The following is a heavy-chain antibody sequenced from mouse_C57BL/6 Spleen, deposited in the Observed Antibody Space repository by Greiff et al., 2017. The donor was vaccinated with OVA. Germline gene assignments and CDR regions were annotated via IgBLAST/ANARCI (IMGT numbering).Heavy chain of an antibody. CDR2: IDPSDSET. V-gene: IGHV1-52*01. D-gene: IGHD3-2*02. CDR1: GYTFTSYW. J-gene: IGHJ4*01. CDR3: ARRASGLRGMDY. Sequence: VQLQQSGAELVRPGSSVKLSCKASGYTFTSYWMHWVKQRPIQGLEWIGNIDPSDSETHYNQKFKDKATLTVDKSSSTAYMQLSSLTSEDSAVYYCARRASGLRGMDYWGQGTSVTVSS.